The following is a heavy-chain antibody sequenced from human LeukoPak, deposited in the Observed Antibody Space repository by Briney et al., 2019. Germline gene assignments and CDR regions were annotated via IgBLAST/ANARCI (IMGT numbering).Heavy chain of an antibody. CDR2: IHDGGTT. D-gene: IGHD3-3*01. V-gene: IGHV3-66*02. Sequence: PGGSLRLSCAASGFTVGNTYMSWVRQAPGKGLERVSVIHDGGTTYYAASVEGRFTIARDNSRNTLSLQMNSLTTEDTAVYYCARIGSPGVAYYGMDVWGQGTTVTVSS. CDR1: GFTVGNTY. CDR3: ARIGSPGVAYYGMDV. J-gene: IGHJ6*02.